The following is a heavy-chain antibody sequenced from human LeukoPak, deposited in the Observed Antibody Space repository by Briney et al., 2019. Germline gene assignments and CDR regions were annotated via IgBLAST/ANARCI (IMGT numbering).Heavy chain of an antibody. CDR3: ARGRYSLFELVLDV. J-gene: IGHJ6*04. Sequence: PGGSLRLSCEASGLTLSNHEFSHYEMNWVRQAPGKGLEWLSYISSSGANRYYAESVEGRFTVSRDNGKDAHYLQMNSLRVEDTAVYYCARGRYSLFELVLDVWGKGTTVTISS. V-gene: IGHV3-48*03. CDR2: ISSSGANR. CDR1: GLTLSNHEFSHYE. D-gene: IGHD6-13*01.